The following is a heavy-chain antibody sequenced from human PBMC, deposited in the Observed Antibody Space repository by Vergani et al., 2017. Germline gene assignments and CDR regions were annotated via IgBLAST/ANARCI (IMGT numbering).Heavy chain of an antibody. V-gene: IGHV4-59*01. D-gene: IGHD2-2*01. J-gene: IGHJ4*02. CDR1: GGSISSYY. Sequence: QVQLQESGPGLVKPSETLSLTCTVSGGSISSYYWSWIRQPPGKGLEWIGYIYYSGSTNYNPSLKSRVTISVDTSKNQFSLKLGSVTAADTAVYYCARGKGVYQLPFDYWGQGTLVTVSS. CDR3: ARGKGVYQLPFDY. CDR2: IYYSGST.